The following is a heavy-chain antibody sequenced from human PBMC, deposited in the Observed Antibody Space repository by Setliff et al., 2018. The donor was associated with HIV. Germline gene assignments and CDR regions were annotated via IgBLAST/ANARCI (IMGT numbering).Heavy chain of an antibody. V-gene: IGHV4-61*09. CDR1: GGSISSGIYY. J-gene: IGHJ5*02. Sequence: SETLSLTCTVSGGSISSGIYYWSWIRQPAGQGLEWIGHIYTSGSTNYSPSVKSRVTISVDTSKNQFSLRLNSVTAADTAVYYCARHSPTYCSGTSCYDNWFDPWGQGTLVTLL. CDR2: IYTSGST. D-gene: IGHD2-2*01. CDR3: ARHSPTYCSGTSCYDNWFDP.